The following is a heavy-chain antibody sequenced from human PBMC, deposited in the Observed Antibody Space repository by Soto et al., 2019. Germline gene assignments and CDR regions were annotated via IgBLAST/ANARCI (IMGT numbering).Heavy chain of an antibody. CDR3: ASTPVTGRYSYYLMDA. Sequence: QVQPVPSGSEVKKPGSSVRVSCKTGSFYAVSWVRQAPGQGLEWMGGLIPVFDTPSYAQKFQGRVTITADESKSKAYMELSSLISEDTALYYCASTPVTGRYSYYLMDAWDQGIAVTVSS. CDR2: LIPVFDTP. D-gene: IGHD4-4*01. V-gene: IGHV1-69*01. CDR1: GSFYA. J-gene: IGHJ6*03.